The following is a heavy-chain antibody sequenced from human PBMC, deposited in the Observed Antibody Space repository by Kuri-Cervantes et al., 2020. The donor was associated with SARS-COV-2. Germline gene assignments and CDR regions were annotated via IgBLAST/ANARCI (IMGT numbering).Heavy chain of an antibody. Sequence: GGSLRLSCAASGFTFSSYWMHWVRQAPGKGLEYVSAISSNGETTYYADSVKGRFIISRDNAKNSLYLQMSSLRAEDTAVYYCAREGVDIVGAPHDAFDIWGQGTMVTVSS. D-gene: IGHD1-26*01. CDR3: AREGVDIVGAPHDAFDI. CDR1: GFTFSSYW. J-gene: IGHJ3*02. CDR2: ISSNGETT. V-gene: IGHV3-64*04.